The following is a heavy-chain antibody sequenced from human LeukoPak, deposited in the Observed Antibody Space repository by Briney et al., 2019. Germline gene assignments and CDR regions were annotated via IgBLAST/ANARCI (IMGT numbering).Heavy chain of an antibody. CDR3: ARGTKDILGPVDY. D-gene: IGHD1-26*01. CDR2: INPNSGGT. Sequence: ASVKVSCKASGYTFTGYYMHWVRQAPGQGLEWMGWINPNSGGTNYAQKFQGTVTMTRDTSISTAYMEPSRLTSADTALYSCARGTKDILGPVDYWGQGTLVTVSS. CDR1: GYTFTGYY. V-gene: IGHV1-2*02. J-gene: IGHJ4*02.